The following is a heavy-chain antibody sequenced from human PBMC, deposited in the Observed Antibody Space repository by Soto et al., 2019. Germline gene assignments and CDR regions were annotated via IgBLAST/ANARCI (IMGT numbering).Heavy chain of an antibody. D-gene: IGHD2-2*01. CDR2: ISGSGGST. Sequence: GGSLRLSCAASGFTFSSYAMSWVRQAPGKGLEWVSAISGSGGSTYYADSVKGRFTISRDNSKNTLYLQMNSLRVEDTAVYYCAKNGYCSSTSCYLRYYYMDVWGKGTTVTVSS. V-gene: IGHV3-23*01. J-gene: IGHJ6*03. CDR1: GFTFSSYA. CDR3: AKNGYCSSTSCYLRYYYMDV.